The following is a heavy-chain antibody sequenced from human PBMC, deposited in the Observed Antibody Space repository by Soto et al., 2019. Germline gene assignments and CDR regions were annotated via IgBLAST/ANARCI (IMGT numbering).Heavy chain of an antibody. CDR3: ARHIAVSGTRGFDH. CDR2: IFHTGSA. V-gene: IGHV4-4*02. CDR1: AGSITSNW. Sequence: QVQLQESGPGLMKPSGTLSLTCAVSAGSITSNWWSWVRQPPGKGLEWIAEIFHTGSANYNPSLMGRLTISMDKSRNLLSLNLNSVTAADTAVYYCARHIAVSGTRGFDHWGQGTLVTVSS. J-gene: IGHJ4*02. D-gene: IGHD2-21*01.